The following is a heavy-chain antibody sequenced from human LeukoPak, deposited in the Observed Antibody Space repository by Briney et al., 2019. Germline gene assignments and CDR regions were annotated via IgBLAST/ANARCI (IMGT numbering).Heavy chain of an antibody. Sequence: PSETLSLTCTVSGYSISSGYYWGWIRQPPGKGLEWIGSIYHTGSTYYNPSLRSRVTISADTSKNQFSLNLSSVTAADTAMYYCARDDGGYSYGQFWDWGQGTLVTVSS. CDR1: GYSISSGYY. CDR2: IYHTGST. CDR3: ARDDGGYSYGQFWD. J-gene: IGHJ4*02. D-gene: IGHD5-18*01. V-gene: IGHV4-38-2*02.